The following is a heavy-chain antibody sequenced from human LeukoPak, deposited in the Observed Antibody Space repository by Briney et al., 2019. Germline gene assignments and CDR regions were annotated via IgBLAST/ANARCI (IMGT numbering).Heavy chain of an antibody. D-gene: IGHD3-22*01. CDR2: IRYDGSNK. Sequence: GGSLRLSCAASGFTFSSYGMHWVRQAPGKGLEWVAFIRYDGSNKYYADSVKGRFTISRDNSKNTLYLQMNSLRPEDTAVYYCAKGNYYDSSAYNYFDYWGQGTLVTVSS. V-gene: IGHV3-30*02. CDR1: GFTFSSYG. CDR3: AKGNYYDSSAYNYFDY. J-gene: IGHJ4*02.